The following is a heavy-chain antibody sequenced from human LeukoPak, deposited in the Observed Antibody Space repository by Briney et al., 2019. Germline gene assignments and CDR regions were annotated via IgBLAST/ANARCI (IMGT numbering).Heavy chain of an antibody. CDR2: ISWNSGSI. Sequence: GGSLRLSCAASGFTFDDYAMHWVRQAPGKGLEWVSGISWNSGSIGYADSVKGRFTISRDNAKNSLYLQMNSLRAEDTALYYCAKDAGLEWELLSYWGQGTLVTVSS. V-gene: IGHV3-9*01. CDR3: AKDAGLEWELLSY. CDR1: GFTFDDYA. J-gene: IGHJ4*02. D-gene: IGHD1-26*01.